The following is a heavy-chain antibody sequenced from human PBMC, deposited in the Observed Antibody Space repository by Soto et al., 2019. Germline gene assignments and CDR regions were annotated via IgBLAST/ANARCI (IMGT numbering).Heavy chain of an antibody. CDR1: GFTFSSYA. V-gene: IGHV3-30-3*01. CDR2: ISYDGSNK. CDR3: ARDRGEQAAGRIDY. J-gene: IGHJ4*02. D-gene: IGHD3-16*01. Sequence: GSLRLSCAASGFTFSSYAIHWVRQAPGKGLEWVAVISYDGSNKYYADSVKGRFTISRDNSKNTLYLQMNSLRAEDTAVYYCARDRGEQAAGRIDYWGQGTLVTVSS.